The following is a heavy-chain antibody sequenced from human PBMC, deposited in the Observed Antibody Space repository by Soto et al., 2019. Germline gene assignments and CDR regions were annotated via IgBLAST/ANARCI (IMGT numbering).Heavy chain of an antibody. CDR1: GFTFSSYG. CDR2: IWYDGSNK. V-gene: IGHV3-33*01. D-gene: IGHD2-21*01. Sequence: GGSLRLSCAASGFTFSSYGMHWVRQAPGKGLEWVAVIWYDGSNKYYADSVKGRFTISRDNSKNTLYLQMNSLRAEDTAVYYCARSAYCGGDCFWYFDLWGRGTLVTVSS. CDR3: ARSAYCGGDCFWYFDL. J-gene: IGHJ2*01.